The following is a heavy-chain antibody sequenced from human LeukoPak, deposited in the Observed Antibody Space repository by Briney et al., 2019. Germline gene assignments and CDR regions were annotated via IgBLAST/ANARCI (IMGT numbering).Heavy chain of an antibody. CDR1: GYTFGGYY. Sequence: GASVKVSCKASGYTFGGYYIHWVRQAPGQGLEWMGIINPSGGSTRYAQKFQGRVTMTRDTSTSTVYMDLSSLSSEDTAVYYCLVRGVDNFDYWGQGTLVTVSS. CDR3: LVRGVDNFDY. CDR2: INPSGGST. J-gene: IGHJ4*02. V-gene: IGHV1-46*01. D-gene: IGHD3-10*01.